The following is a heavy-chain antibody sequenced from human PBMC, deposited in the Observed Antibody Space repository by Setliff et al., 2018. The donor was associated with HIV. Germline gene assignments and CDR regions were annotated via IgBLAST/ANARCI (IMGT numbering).Heavy chain of an antibody. Sequence: PSETLSLTCTVSGGSINSHYWSWVRQPPGKGLEWIGSIYYSRNTNYNPSLKSRVTISVETSKNQFSLNLNSVTAADTAVYYCARDPGGLYCTSASCQGGCFDPWGQGTLVTAPQ. CDR3: ARDPGGLYCTSASCQGGCFDP. J-gene: IGHJ5*02. CDR2: IYYSRNT. CDR1: GGSINSHY. D-gene: IGHD2-2*01. V-gene: IGHV4-59*11.